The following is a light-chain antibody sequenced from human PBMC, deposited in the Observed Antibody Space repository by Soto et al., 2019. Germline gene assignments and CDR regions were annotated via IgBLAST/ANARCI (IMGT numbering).Light chain of an antibody. CDR1: QSVRSN. Sequence: EIVLTQSPGALSLSPGERATLCCRASQSVRSNLAWHQQKPGQAPRLLIYDASNRATGIPARFSGSGSGTDFTLTISRLEPEVFAVYYCQQYGNSPQTFGQGTKVDI. CDR3: QQYGNSPQT. J-gene: IGKJ1*01. CDR2: DAS. V-gene: IGKV3-20*01.